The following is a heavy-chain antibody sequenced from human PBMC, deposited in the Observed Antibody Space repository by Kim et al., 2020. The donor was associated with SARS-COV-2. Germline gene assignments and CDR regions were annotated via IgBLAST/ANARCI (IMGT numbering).Heavy chain of an antibody. D-gene: IGHD3-16*01. Sequence: SETLSLTCTVSGGSISSSSYYWGWIRQPPGKGLEWIGSIYYSGSTYYNPSLKSRVTISVDTSKNQFSLKLSSVTAADTAVYYCAREAVRLRCFDYWGQGTLVTVSS. CDR1: GGSISSSSYY. CDR2: IYYSGST. J-gene: IGHJ4*02. CDR3: AREAVRLRCFDY. V-gene: IGHV4-39*07.